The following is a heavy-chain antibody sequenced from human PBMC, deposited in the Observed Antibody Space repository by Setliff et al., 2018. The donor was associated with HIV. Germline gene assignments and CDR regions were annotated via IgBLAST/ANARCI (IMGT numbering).Heavy chain of an antibody. D-gene: IGHD3-10*01. CDR3: ASFYGDYGY. V-gene: IGHV3-48*02. CDR2: IGSSNHGI. Sequence: PGESLKISCAASGFNFKTYGMTWVRLAPGKGLDWVAHIGSSNHGIHYTASVQGRFTVSRDNANNLLFLQMNNLRDEDTAVYYCASFYGDYGYWGHGTQVTVSS. J-gene: IGHJ4*01. CDR1: GFNFKTYG.